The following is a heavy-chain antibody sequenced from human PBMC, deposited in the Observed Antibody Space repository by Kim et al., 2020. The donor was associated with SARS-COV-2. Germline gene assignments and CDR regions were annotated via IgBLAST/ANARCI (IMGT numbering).Heavy chain of an antibody. D-gene: IGHD3-9*01. Sequence: SETLSLTCTVSGGSISSYYWSWIRQPPGKGLEWIGYIYYSGSTNYNPSLKSRVTISVDTSKNQFSLKLSSVTAADTAVYYCASGGLVIWGGGGMDVWGQGTTVTVSS. CDR1: GGSISSYY. CDR3: ASGGLVIWGGGGMDV. CDR2: IYYSGST. V-gene: IGHV4-59*01. J-gene: IGHJ6*02.